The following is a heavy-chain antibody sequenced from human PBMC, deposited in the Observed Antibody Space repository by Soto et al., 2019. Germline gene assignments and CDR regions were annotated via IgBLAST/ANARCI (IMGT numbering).Heavy chain of an antibody. Sequence: PGGSLRLSCAASGFTLSSYAMTWVRQAPGKGLEWVSVISGSGGSAYYADSVKGRFTISRDNSKDTLYLQMNSLRAEDMAVYYCAKDLKAGGSGVNAIDYWGQGPLVTVSS. D-gene: IGHD1-1*01. CDR1: GFTLSSYA. CDR2: ISGSGGSA. J-gene: IGHJ4*02. V-gene: IGHV3-23*01. CDR3: AKDLKAGGSGVNAIDY.